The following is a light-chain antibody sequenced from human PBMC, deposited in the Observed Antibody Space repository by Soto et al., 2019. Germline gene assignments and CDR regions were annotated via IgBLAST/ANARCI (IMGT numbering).Light chain of an antibody. CDR1: SSNIGSNY. J-gene: IGLJ1*01. CDR2: RNS. V-gene: IGLV1-47*01. CDR3: AAWDDSLSAFYV. Sequence: QSALTQPPSASGTPGQRVTISCSGSSSNIGSNYVYWYQQLPGTAPKLLIYRNSQRPSGVPDRFSGSKSGTSASLAISGLRSEDEADYYCAAWDDSLSAFYVFGTGTKVTVL.